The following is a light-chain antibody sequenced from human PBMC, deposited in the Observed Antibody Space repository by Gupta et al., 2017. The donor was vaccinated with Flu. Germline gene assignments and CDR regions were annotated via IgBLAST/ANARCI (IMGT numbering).Light chain of an antibody. CDR1: QSASSSY. J-gene: IGKJ1*01. CDR2: GAS. Sequence: EIVLTQSPGTLSLSPGERATLSCRASQSASSSYLAWYQQKPGQAPRLLIYGASSWATGIPDRFSGSGSGTDFTLTIRRLEPEDFAVYYCQQDGSSLRTFGQGTKVEIK. CDR3: QQDGSSLRT. V-gene: IGKV3-20*01.